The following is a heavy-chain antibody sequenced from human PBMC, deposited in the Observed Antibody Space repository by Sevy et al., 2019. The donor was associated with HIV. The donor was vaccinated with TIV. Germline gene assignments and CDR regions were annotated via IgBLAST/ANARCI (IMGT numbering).Heavy chain of an antibody. D-gene: IGHD6-13*01. CDR1: GFTFSSHW. V-gene: IGHV3-7*01. CDR3: ARDTGGIGMDV. Sequence: GGSLRLSCAASGFTFSSHWMSCVRQAPGKGLEWVANIKQDGSEKYYVDSVKGRFTISRDNAKNSLSLQMNSLRAEDTAVYYCARDTGGIGMDVWGQGTTVTVSS. J-gene: IGHJ6*02. CDR2: IKQDGSEK.